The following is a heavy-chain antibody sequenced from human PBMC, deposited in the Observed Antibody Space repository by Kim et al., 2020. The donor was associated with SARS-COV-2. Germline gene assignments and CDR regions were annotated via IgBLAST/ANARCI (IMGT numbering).Heavy chain of an antibody. Sequence: SETLSLTCAVYGGSFSGYYWSWIRQPPGKGLEWIGEINHSGSTNYNPSLKSRVTISVDTSKNQLSLKLSSVTAADTAVYYCARGIRTGTTSLYYYYGMDVWGQGTTVTVSS. CDR2: INHSGST. CDR3: ARGIRTGTTSLYYYYGMDV. D-gene: IGHD1-1*01. CDR1: GGSFSGYY. J-gene: IGHJ6*02. V-gene: IGHV4-34*01.